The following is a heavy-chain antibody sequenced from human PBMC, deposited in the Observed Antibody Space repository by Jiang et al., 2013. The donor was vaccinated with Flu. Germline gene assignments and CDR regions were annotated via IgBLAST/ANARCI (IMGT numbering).Heavy chain of an antibody. J-gene: IGHJ3*02. D-gene: IGHD3-22*01. Sequence: GGTFSRYAFSWVRQAPGQGLEWMGGIIPIFDVANYAQKFQGRVTVTMNASIRTAYMELSGLRSEDSAIYYCARVYYDTTGYYPRGAFDIWGQGTMVTVSS. CDR1: GGTFSRYA. CDR2: IIPIFDVA. V-gene: IGHV1-69*05. CDR3: ARVYYDTTGYYPRGAFDI.